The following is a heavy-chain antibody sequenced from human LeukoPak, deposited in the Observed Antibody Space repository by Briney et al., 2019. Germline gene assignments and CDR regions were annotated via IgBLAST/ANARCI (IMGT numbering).Heavy chain of an antibody. CDR3: AKGDSNSRSGTYYMHV. Sequence: GGSLRLSCAASGFSFSSYAMSWVRQAPGKGLQCGSTIGGSGDTTYYADSVKGRFTISRDNSKITLDLQMNSLRADDTAVYYCAKGDSNSRSGTYYMHVWGKGTTVTVSS. V-gene: IGHV3-23*01. D-gene: IGHD6-6*01. CDR1: GFSFSSYA. CDR2: IGGSGDTT. J-gene: IGHJ6*03.